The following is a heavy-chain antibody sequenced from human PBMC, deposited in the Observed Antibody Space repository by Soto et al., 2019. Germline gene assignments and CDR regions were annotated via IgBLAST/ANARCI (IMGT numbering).Heavy chain of an antibody. CDR2: IIPMFGTS. J-gene: IGHJ6*02. V-gene: IGHV1-69*01. CDR1: GGTFTNYA. Sequence: QLQLVQSGAEVKKPGSSVKVSCKASGGTFTNYAISWVRQAPGQGLEWMGAIIPMFGTSIYAQKSQGTVTTTADDSTSTAYMELSSLRSEDTAVYYCAGGVRTGNYGMDVWGQGTTVTVSS. D-gene: IGHD3-10*01. CDR3: AGGVRTGNYGMDV.